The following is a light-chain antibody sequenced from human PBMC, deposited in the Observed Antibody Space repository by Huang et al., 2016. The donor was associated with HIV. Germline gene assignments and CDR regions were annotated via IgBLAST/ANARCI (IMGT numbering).Light chain of an antibody. Sequence: DIQMTQSPSSLSASVGDRVTITCRASQSISSYLNWYQQKPGKAPKLLIYAASSVKRGGPSRFSGSGAGTDFTLTISSLQHEDFATYYCQQSYSTLRYTFGQGTKLEIK. CDR2: AAS. CDR1: QSISSY. J-gene: IGKJ2*01. CDR3: QQSYSTLRYT. V-gene: IGKV1-39*01.